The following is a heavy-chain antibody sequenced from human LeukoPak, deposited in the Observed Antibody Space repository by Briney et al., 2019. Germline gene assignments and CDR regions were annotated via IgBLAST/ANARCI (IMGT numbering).Heavy chain of an antibody. CDR1: GFTFSTYG. CDR3: AKESGSYYGNFDY. J-gene: IGHJ4*02. Sequence: HPGGSLRLSCAASGFTFSTYGMHWVRQAPGKGLEWVAFIRYDGSNKYYADSVKGRFTISRDNSKNTLYLQMNSLRAEGPAIYYCAKESGSYYGNFDYWGQGTLVTVSS. D-gene: IGHD1-26*01. CDR2: IRYDGSNK. V-gene: IGHV3-30*02.